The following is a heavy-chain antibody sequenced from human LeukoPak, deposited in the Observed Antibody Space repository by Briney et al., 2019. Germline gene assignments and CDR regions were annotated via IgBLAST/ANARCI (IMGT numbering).Heavy chain of an antibody. CDR2: ISAYNGNT. CDR3: ASSGKSNYDSSGYLDY. J-gene: IGHJ4*02. D-gene: IGHD3-22*01. CDR1: GYTFTSYG. V-gene: IGHV1-18*01. Sequence: ASVKVSCKASGYTFTSYGISWVRQAPGQGLEWMGWISAYNGNTNYAQKLKGRVTMTTDTSTSTAYMELSSLRSEDTAVYYCASSGKSNYDSSGYLDYWGQETLVTVSS.